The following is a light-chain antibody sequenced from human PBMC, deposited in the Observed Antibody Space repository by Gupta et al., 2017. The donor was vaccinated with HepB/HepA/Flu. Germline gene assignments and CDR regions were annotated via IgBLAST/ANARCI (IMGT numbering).Light chain of an antibody. J-gene: IGLJ2*01. Sequence: ALTQPASVSRSPGPAITISCTGTSSDVGSYNLVSWYQQHPGKAPNLMIYEVSKRPSGVSNRFSGSKSGNTASLTISGLQAEDEADYYCCSYAGSSTFVVFGGGTKLTVL. CDR3: CSYAGSSTFVV. CDR1: SSDVGSYNL. CDR2: EVS. V-gene: IGLV2-23*02.